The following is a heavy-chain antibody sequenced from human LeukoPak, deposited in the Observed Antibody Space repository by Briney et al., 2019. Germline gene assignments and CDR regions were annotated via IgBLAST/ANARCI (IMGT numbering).Heavy chain of an antibody. CDR3: ARHYDIDPFDY. D-gene: IGHD3-9*01. Sequence: SETLSLTCTVSGGSISSYYWSWIRQPPEEGLEWIGYIYYRGSTNYSPSLKSRVTISVDTSKNQFSLKLSSVTAADTAVYYCARHYDIDPFDYWSQGTLVTVSS. CDR1: GGSISSYY. CDR2: IYYRGST. V-gene: IGHV4-59*01. J-gene: IGHJ4*02.